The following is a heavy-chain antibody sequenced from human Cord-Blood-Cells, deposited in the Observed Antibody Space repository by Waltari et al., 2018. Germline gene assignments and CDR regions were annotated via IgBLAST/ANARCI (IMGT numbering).Heavy chain of an antibody. CDR1: GGTFSSYA. D-gene: IGHD2-2*01. CDR2: IIPIFGTA. J-gene: IGHJ6*02. V-gene: IGHV1-69*12. CDR3: ARVYCSSTSCPYYYYGMDV. Sequence: QVQLVQSGAEVKKPGSSVKVSCKASGGTFSSYAISWVRQAPGQGLEWMGGIIPIFGTANYAQKCQGRGTITADESTSTAYMGLSSLRSEDTAVYYCARVYCSSTSCPYYYYGMDVWGQGTTVTVSS.